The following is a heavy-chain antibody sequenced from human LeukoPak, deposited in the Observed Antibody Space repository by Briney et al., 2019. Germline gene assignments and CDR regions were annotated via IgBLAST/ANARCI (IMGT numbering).Heavy chain of an antibody. CDR1: GFTFSSYA. CDR3: AQGRVMGWVMVPTPRPDFDY. Sequence: PGGSLRLSCAASGFTFSSYAMSWVRQAPGKGLEWVSAISGSGGSTYYADSVKGRFTISRDNSKNTLYLQMNSLRAEDTAVYYCAQGRVMGWVMVPTPRPDFDYWGQGTLVTVSS. CDR2: ISGSGGST. J-gene: IGHJ4*02. D-gene: IGHD2-8*01. V-gene: IGHV3-23*01.